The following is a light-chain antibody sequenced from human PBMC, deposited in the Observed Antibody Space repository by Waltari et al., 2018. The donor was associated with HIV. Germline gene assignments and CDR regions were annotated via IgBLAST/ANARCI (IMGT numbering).Light chain of an antibody. CDR2: KDR. CDR1: AFPNRS. V-gene: IGLV3-25*03. CDR3: QSADRSGSHVV. J-gene: IGLJ2*01. Sequence: SYELTQPPSMSVSPGQTARITCFGAAFPNRSAYCYQQRPGQAPVLVIYKDRERPSGIPERVSGSNSGTTVTLIISGVQPEDEADYYCQSADRSGSHVVFGGGTKVTV.